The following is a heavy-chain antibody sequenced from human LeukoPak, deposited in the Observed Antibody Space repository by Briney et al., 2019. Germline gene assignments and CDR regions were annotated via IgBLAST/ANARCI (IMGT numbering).Heavy chain of an antibody. V-gene: IGHV3-23*01. D-gene: IGHD3-10*01. Sequence: GGSLRLSCAASGFTFSDYSMNWVRQAPGKGLEWVSAISGSGGSTYYADSVKGRFTISRDNSKNTLYLQMNSLRAEDTAVYYCARNPVRGSKGGYWGQGTLVTVSS. CDR2: ISGSGGST. CDR3: ARNPVRGSKGGY. J-gene: IGHJ4*02. CDR1: GFTFSDYS.